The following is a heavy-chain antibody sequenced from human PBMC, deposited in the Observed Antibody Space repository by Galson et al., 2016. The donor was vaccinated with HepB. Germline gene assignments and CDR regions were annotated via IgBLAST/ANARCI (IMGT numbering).Heavy chain of an antibody. CDR2: ISPSSQTI. J-gene: IGHJ6*02. CDR1: GFYFSGYS. D-gene: IGHD1-26*01. CDR3: AREISLLAGKTGEHYYYGVDV. V-gene: IGHV3-48*02. Sequence: SLRLSCAGSGFYFSGYSMSWVRQAPGRALEWIAYISPSSQTIYYSDSLKGRFTLSGDNAKKSLFLQMDFLRDEDTAVYFCAREISLLAGKTGEHYYYGVDVWGLGTTVIVSS.